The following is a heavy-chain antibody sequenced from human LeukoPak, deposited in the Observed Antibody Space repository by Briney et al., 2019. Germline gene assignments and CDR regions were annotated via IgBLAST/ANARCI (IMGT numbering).Heavy chain of an antibody. CDR2: INHSGST. CDR1: GGSFSGYY. CDR3: ARGRAPLDY. J-gene: IGHJ4*02. V-gene: IGHV4-34*01. Sequence: KPSETLSLTCAVYGGSFSGYYWNWIRQPPGNGLEWIGEINHSGSTNYNPSLKSRVTISVDTSKNQFSLKLISVTAADTAVYYCARGRAPLDYWGQGTLVTVSS.